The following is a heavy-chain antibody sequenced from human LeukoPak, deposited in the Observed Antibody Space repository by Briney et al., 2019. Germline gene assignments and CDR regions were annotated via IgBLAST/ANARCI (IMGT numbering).Heavy chain of an antibody. CDR1: GYTFTGYF. D-gene: IGHD3-16*02. Sequence: ASVKVSCKASGYTFTGYFLHWVRQAPGQGLEWMGWINPNSGGTNYAQKFQGRVTMTRDTSISTAYMELSSLRSEDTAVYYCARDGVDDYVWGSYQVNPWGQGTLVTVSS. CDR3: ARDGVDDYVWGSYQVNP. V-gene: IGHV1-2*02. J-gene: IGHJ5*02. CDR2: INPNSGGT.